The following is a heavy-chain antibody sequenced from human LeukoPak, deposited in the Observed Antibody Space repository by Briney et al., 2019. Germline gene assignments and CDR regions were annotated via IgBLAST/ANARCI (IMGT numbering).Heavy chain of an antibody. D-gene: IGHD2-2*02. Sequence: GGSLRLSCAASGFTFSSYAMSWVRQAPGKGLEWVSAISGNGGSTYYADSVKGRFTISRDNSKNTLYLQMNSLRAEDTAVYYCAKDLGYCSSTSCYKRDYWGQGTLVTVSS. J-gene: IGHJ4*02. CDR2: ISGNGGST. CDR1: GFTFSSYA. CDR3: AKDLGYCSSTSCYKRDY. V-gene: IGHV3-23*01.